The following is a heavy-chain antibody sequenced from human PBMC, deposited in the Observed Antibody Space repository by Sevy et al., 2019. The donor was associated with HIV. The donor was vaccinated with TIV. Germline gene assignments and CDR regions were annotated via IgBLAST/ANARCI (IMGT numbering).Heavy chain of an antibody. CDR1: GFSFNMYW. J-gene: IGHJ6*02. Sequence: SLRLSCTASGFSFNMYWMSWVRQAPGQGLEWVAHIKRDGSEKYYVDSVRGRFTISRDNAKNSLYLQMNSLRAEDTAVYYCARDCSSTSCLWGLDVWGQGTTVTVSS. CDR2: IKRDGSEK. CDR3: ARDCSSTSCLWGLDV. D-gene: IGHD2-2*01. V-gene: IGHV3-7*03.